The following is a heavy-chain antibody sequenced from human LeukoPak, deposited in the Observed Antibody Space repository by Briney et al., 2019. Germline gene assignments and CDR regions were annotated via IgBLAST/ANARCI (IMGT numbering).Heavy chain of an antibody. CDR1: GYTFTSYG. CDR2: ISAYNGNT. D-gene: IGHD6-6*01. CDR3: ARGKTNIAARPDAYFDY. Sequence: ASVKVSCKASGYTFTSYGISWVRQAPGQGLEWMGWISAYNGNTNYAQKLQGRVTMTTDTSTSTAYMEPRSLRSDDTAVYYCARGKTNIAARPDAYFDYWGQGTLVTVSS. J-gene: IGHJ4*02. V-gene: IGHV1-18*01.